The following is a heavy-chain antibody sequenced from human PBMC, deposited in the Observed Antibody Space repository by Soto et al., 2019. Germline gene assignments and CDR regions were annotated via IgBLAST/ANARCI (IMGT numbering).Heavy chain of an antibody. D-gene: IGHD6-19*01. V-gene: IGHV4-39*01. Sequence: QLQLQESGPGLVKPSETLSLTCTVSGGSISSSSYYWGWIRQPPGKGLECIGSIHYSGSTYYNPSLKSRVTITIYTAKNQSSLNLSSVTAPDTAVYYCARQTATYSSGWYGLKFDPWGQGTLVPVSS. CDR2: IHYSGST. CDR3: ARQTATYSSGWYGLKFDP. CDR1: GGSISSSSYY. J-gene: IGHJ5*02.